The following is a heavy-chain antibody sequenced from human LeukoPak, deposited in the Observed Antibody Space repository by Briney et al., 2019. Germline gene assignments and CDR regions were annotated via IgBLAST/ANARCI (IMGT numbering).Heavy chain of an antibody. CDR2: IYYSGST. Sequence: PSETLSLTCTVSGGSISSSSYYWGWIRQPPGKGLAWIGSIYYSGSTYYNPSLKSRVTISVDTSKNQFSLKLSSVTAADTAVYYCARDRNYDSSGYFDYWGQGTLVTVSS. CDR1: GGSISSSSYY. V-gene: IGHV4-39*07. J-gene: IGHJ4*02. D-gene: IGHD3-22*01. CDR3: ARDRNYDSSGYFDY.